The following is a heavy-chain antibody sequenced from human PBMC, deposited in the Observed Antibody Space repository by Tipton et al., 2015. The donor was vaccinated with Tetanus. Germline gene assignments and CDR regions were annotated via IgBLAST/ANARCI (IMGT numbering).Heavy chain of an antibody. CDR3: ARGGYCSGGSCYSVLDY. CDR1: GFTVSNSH. D-gene: IGHD2-15*01. CDR2: IYANGAT. V-gene: IGHV3-53*01. Sequence: GSLRLSCAVSGFTVSNSHTSWVRQAPGKGLECVSMIYANGATSYADSVKGRFSISRDNSKNIVFLQMNALRVEDTAVYYCARGGYCSGGSCYSVLDYWGQGTLVTVSS. J-gene: IGHJ4*02.